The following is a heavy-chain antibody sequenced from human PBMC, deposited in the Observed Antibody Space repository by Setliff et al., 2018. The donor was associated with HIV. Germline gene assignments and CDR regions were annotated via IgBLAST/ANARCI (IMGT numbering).Heavy chain of an antibody. V-gene: IGHV4-38-2*01. D-gene: IGHD2-15*01. CDR2: IYHSGST. CDR3: ARHRRYCSGGSCSDAFDI. J-gene: IGHJ3*02. CDR1: GYSISSGYY. Sequence: LSLTCAVSGYSISSGYYWGWIRQPPGKGLEWIGSIYHSGSTYYNPSLKSRVTISVDTSKNQFSLKLSSVTAADTAVYYCARHRRYCSGGSCSDAFDIWGQGTMVTVSS.